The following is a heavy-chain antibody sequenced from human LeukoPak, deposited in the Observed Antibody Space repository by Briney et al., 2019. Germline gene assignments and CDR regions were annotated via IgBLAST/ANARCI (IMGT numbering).Heavy chain of an antibody. CDR3: ARDVRFYDSTGYVYFDY. CDR2: IYYSGST. CDR1: GGSISSSSYY. V-gene: IGHV4-39*01. Sequence: SETLSLTCTVSGGSISSSSYYWGWIRQPPGKGLEWIGSIYYSGSTYYNPSLKSRVTISVDTSKNQFSLKLSSVTAADTAVYYCARDVRFYDSTGYVYFDYWGQGSLVTVSS. J-gene: IGHJ4*02. D-gene: IGHD3-22*01.